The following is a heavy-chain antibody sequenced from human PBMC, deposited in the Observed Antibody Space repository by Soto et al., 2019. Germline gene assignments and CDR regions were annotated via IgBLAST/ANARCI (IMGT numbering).Heavy chain of an antibody. J-gene: IGHJ6*02. V-gene: IGHV3-23*01. CDR1: GFTFSSYA. CDR3: ARVLQAPLTANYYYYGMDV. CDR2: ISGSGGST. Sequence: PGGSLRLSCAASGFTFSSYAMSWVRQAPGKGLEWVSAISGSGGSTSYADSVKGRFTISRDNAKNTLYLQMNSLRAEDTAVYYCARVLQAPLTANYYYYGMDVWGQGTTVTVSS.